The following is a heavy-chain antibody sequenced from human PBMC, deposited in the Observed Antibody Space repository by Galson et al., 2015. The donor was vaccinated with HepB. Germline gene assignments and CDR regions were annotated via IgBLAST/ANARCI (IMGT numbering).Heavy chain of an antibody. J-gene: IGHJ6*02. CDR3: AKDRTTTGLPYFYHGMDS. CDR2: INARNGVA. Sequence: SVKVSCKASGYTFSDYYIHWVRQAPGQGLEWMGYINARNGVAITTQNFQGRISMTRDSSSSSADTELTRLTRDDTAVYYCAKDRTTTGLPYFYHGMDSWGQGTPVTVAS. CDR1: GYTFSDYY. D-gene: IGHD1-7*01. V-gene: IGHV1-2*02.